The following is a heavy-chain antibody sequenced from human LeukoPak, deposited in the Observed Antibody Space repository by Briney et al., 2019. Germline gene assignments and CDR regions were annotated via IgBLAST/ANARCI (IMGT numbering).Heavy chain of an antibody. V-gene: IGHV3-33*01. CDR2: IWYDGSNI. D-gene: IGHD3-10*01. CDR1: GFTFSSYG. CDR3: ARGFNSFDY. Sequence: GGSLRLSCAASGFTFSSYGMHWVRQAPGKGLEWLAVIWYDGSNIYYADSVKGRFAISRDNSKNTLSLLLNSLRAEDTAVYHCARGFNSFDYWGQGTLVTVSS. J-gene: IGHJ4*02.